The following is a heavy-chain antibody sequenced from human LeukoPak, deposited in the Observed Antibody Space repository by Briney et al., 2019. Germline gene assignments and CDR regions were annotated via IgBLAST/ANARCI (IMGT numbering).Heavy chain of an antibody. CDR2: IYYSGST. J-gene: IGHJ4*02. V-gene: IGHV4-59*01. CDR3: ARGTMIMFGGVIAPDYFDY. CDR1: GGSISSYY. Sequence: SETLSLTCTVSGGSISSYYWNWIRQPPGKGLEWIGYIYYSGSTNYNPSLKSRVTISVDTSKNQFSLKLSSVTAADTAVYYCARGTMIMFGGVIAPDYFDYWGQGTLVTVSS. D-gene: IGHD3-16*02.